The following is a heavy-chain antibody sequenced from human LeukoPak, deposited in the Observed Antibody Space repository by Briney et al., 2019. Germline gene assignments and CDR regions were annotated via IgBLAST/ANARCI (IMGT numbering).Heavy chain of an antibody. CDR1: GGSISHYF. J-gene: IGHJ2*01. CDR2: IYYSGST. CDR3: AKTVAGYWYFDL. Sequence: PLETLSLTCTVSGGSISHYFWSWIRQPPGKALEWIGYIYYSGSTNYNPSLKSRVTISVDTSKNQFSLKLSSVTAADTAVYYCAKTVAGYWYFDLWGRGTLVTVSS. V-gene: IGHV4-59*08. D-gene: IGHD6-19*01.